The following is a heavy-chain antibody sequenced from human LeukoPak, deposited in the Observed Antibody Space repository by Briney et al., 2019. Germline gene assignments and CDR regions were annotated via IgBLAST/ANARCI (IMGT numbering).Heavy chain of an antibody. Sequence: SSETLSLTCTVSGGPISSYYWSWIRQPAGKGLEWIGRIYTSGSTNYNPSLKSRVTMSVDTSKNQFSLKLSSVTAADTAVYYCARVPYYYDSSGYYEVGAFDIWGQGTMVTVSS. D-gene: IGHD3-22*01. V-gene: IGHV4-4*07. CDR3: ARVPYYYDSSGYYEVGAFDI. CDR2: IYTSGST. CDR1: GGPISSYY. J-gene: IGHJ3*02.